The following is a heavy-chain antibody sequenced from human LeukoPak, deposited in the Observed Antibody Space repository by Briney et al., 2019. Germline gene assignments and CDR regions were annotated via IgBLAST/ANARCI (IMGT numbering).Heavy chain of an antibody. Sequence: GGSLRLSCAASGFTFSGYAMSWVRQAPGKGLEWVSTISGSGGGTYYADSVKGRFTISRDNSKNTLYLQMNSLRAEDTAVYYCAKDGGSDPDSFDIWGQGTMVTVSS. V-gene: IGHV3-23*01. CDR1: GFTFSGYA. CDR2: ISGSGGGT. CDR3: AKDGGSDPDSFDI. J-gene: IGHJ3*02. D-gene: IGHD2-15*01.